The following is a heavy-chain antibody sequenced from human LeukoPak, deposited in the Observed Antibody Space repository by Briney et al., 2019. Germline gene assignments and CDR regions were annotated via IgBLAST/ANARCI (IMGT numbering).Heavy chain of an antibody. CDR2: ISGSGGST. D-gene: IGHD3-16*01. V-gene: IGHV3-23*01. Sequence: GGSLRLSCAASGFTFSSYAMSWVRQAPGKGLEWVSAISGSGGSTYYADSVKGRFTISRDNSKNTLYLQMNSLRAEDTAVYYCARIDHDDGLNHYYAMDVWGQGTTVTVSS. CDR3: ARIDHDDGLNHYYAMDV. J-gene: IGHJ6*02. CDR1: GFTFSSYA.